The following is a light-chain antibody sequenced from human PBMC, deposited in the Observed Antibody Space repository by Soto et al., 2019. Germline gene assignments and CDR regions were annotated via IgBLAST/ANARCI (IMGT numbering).Light chain of an antibody. CDR2: VNSDGSH. V-gene: IGLV4-69*02. CDR3: QTWGTGIPV. Sequence: QAVVTQSTSASASLGASVNLTCTLSSGHSNYAIAWHQQQPEKGPRYFMNVNSDGSHTKGDGIPDRFSGSSSEADRYLTIASLQSEDEADYYCQTWGTGIPVFGGGTKLTVL. CDR1: SGHSNYA. J-gene: IGLJ3*02.